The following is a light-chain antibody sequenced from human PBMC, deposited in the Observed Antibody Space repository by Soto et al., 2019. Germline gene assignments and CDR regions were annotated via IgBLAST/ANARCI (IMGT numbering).Light chain of an antibody. Sequence: EIVLTQSPGTLSLSPGERATLSCRASQSVSSSYLAWYQQKPGQAPRLLIYGASSRATGIPDRFSGSGSGTDFTLTISRLEPEDFEVYCQQYGSSPYTFGQGTKLEIK. CDR2: GAS. V-gene: IGKV3-20*01. CDR3: QQYGSSPYT. J-gene: IGKJ2*01. CDR1: QSVSSSY.